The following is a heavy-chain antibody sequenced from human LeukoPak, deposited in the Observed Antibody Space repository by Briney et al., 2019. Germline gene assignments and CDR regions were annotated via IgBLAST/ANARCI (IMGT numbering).Heavy chain of an antibody. J-gene: IGHJ5*02. CDR1: GGSISSGGYY. D-gene: IGHD2-2*02. CDR3: ARGRGVVVVPAAILGVWFDP. Sequence: SQTLSLTCTVSGGSISSGGYYWSWIRQPPGKGLEWIGYIYHSGSTYYNPSLKSRVTISVDRSKNQFSQKLSSVTAADTAVYYCARGRGVVVVPAAILGVWFDPWGQGTLVTVSS. V-gene: IGHV4-30-2*01. CDR2: IYHSGST.